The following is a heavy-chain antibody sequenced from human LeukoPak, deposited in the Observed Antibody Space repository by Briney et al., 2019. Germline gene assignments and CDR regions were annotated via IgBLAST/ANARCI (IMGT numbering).Heavy chain of an antibody. V-gene: IGHV3-30*04. J-gene: IGHJ4*02. CDR2: ISYDGSNK. Sequence: GGSLRLSCAASGFTFSSYAMHWVRQAPGKGLEWVAVISYDGSNKYYADSVKGRFTISRDNSKNTLYLRMNSLRAEDTAVYYCAREIGGFDYWGQGTLVTVSS. CDR1: GFTFSSYA. CDR3: AREIGGFDY. D-gene: IGHD2/OR15-2a*01.